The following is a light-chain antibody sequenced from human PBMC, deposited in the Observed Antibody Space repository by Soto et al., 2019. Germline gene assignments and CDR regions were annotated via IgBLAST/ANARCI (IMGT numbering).Light chain of an antibody. V-gene: IGKV3-15*01. Sequence: EIVLTQSPAILSVSPGERATLSCRASQSISRSLAWYQQKPGQAPRLLISDASTRATGIPARFSGSGSGTEFTLTISSLQSEDFALYYCHQYSSWPPGTFGQGTKVEIK. CDR2: DAS. J-gene: IGKJ2*01. CDR1: QSISRS. CDR3: HQYSSWPPGT.